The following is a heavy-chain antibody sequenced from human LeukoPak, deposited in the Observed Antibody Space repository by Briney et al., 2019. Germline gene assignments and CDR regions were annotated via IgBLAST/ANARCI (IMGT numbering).Heavy chain of an antibody. J-gene: IGHJ5*02. V-gene: IGHV1-18*01. CDR3: ARGSAMVRGVINP. CDR1: GYTFPTYG. Sequence: ASVKVSCKASGYTFPTYGFIWVRLAPGQGLEWMGWISAYNGNTNYAQKLQGRVTMTTDTSTSTAYMELRSLRSDDTAVYYCARGSAMVRGVINPWGQGTLVTVSS. D-gene: IGHD3-10*01. CDR2: ISAYNGNT.